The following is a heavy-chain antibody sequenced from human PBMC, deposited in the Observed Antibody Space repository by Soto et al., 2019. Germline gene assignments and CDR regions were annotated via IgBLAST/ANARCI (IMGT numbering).Heavy chain of an antibody. Sequence: GGSLRLSCAASGFTLSTCAMTWVRQAPGKGLEWVSYISSSSTYIYYADSVKGRFTISRDNAKNSLYLQMNSLRAEDTAVYYCLIAVAGSFAPDYWGQGTLVTVSS. V-gene: IGHV3-21*01. CDR1: GFTLSTCA. J-gene: IGHJ4*02. CDR2: ISSSSTYI. CDR3: LIAVAGSFAPDY. D-gene: IGHD6-19*01.